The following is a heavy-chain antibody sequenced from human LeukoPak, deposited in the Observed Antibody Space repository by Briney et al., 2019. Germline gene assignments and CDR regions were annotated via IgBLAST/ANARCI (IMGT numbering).Heavy chain of an antibody. J-gene: IGHJ4*02. D-gene: IGHD5-12*01. CDR1: GFTFSTYG. CDR2: ISGSGGST. V-gene: IGHV3-23*01. Sequence: GGSLRLSCATSGFTFSTYGMEWVRQAPGKGLEWVSAISGSGGSTYYADSVKGRFTISRDNSKNTLYLQMNSLRAEDTAVYYCAKDGPWIQAYFDYWGQGTLVTVSS. CDR3: AKDGPWIQAYFDY.